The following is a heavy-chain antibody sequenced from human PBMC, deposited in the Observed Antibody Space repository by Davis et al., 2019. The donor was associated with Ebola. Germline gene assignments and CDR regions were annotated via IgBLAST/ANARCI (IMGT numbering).Heavy chain of an antibody. D-gene: IGHD5-12*01. CDR1: GFTFSSYG. CDR3: ARDRRLGGYANYGMDV. J-gene: IGHJ6*02. V-gene: IGHV3-30*03. CDR2: ISYDGSNK. Sequence: GESLKISCAASGFTFSSYGMHWVRQAPGKGLEWVAVISYDGSNKYYADSVKGRFTISRDNSKNTLYLQMNRLRAEDTAVYYCARDRRLGGYANYGMDVWGQGTTVSVS.